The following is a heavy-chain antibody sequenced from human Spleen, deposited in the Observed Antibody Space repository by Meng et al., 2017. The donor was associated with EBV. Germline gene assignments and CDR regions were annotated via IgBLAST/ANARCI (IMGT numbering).Heavy chain of an antibody. D-gene: IGHD5-12*01. Sequence: QVPLQESGPGLVEPSGTLSLTCAVSGASISSSNWWTWVRQPPGKGLEWIGEIHHRGSANYNPSLKSRVTFSLDKSKNHFSLNLTSVTAADTAVYYCARLGRGYSGYDTAYWGQGTLVTVSS. J-gene: IGHJ4*02. V-gene: IGHV4-4*02. CDR3: ARLGRGYSGYDTAY. CDR1: GASISSSNW. CDR2: IHHRGSA.